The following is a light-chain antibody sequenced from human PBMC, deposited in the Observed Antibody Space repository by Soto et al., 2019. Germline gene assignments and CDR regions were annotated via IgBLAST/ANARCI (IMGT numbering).Light chain of an antibody. Sequence: DIQMTQSPSTLSASVGDRVTITCRASQTIGSWLAWYQQKPGRAPKLLIHDGSTLESGVPSRFSGNGSGTEFTITISSLQPDDFATYYCQQYNNYMWTFGQGTKVEI. CDR2: DGS. CDR3: QQYNNYMWT. V-gene: IGKV1-5*01. CDR1: QTIGSW. J-gene: IGKJ1*01.